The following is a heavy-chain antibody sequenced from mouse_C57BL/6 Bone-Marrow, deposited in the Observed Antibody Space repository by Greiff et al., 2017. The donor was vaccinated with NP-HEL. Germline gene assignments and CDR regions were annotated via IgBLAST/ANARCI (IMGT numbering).Heavy chain of an antibody. CDR2: IYPRSGNT. D-gene: IGHD4-1*01. CDR1: GYTFTSYG. CDR3: ARELGRWYAMDY. J-gene: IGHJ4*01. V-gene: IGHV1-81*01. Sequence: VKLQQSGAELARPGASVKLSCKASGYTFTSYGISWVKQRTGQGLEWIGEIYPRSGNTYYNEKFKGKATLTADKSSSTAYMELRSLTSEDSAVYFCARELGRWYAMDYWGQGTSVTVSS.